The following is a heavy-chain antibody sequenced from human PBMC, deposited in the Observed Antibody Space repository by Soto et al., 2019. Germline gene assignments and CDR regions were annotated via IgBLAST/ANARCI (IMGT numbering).Heavy chain of an antibody. CDR1: GGTFSSYA. D-gene: IGHD3-16*01. Sequence: SVKVSCKASGGTFSSYAISWVRQAPGQGLEWMGGIIPIFGTANYAQKFQGRVTITADESTSTAYMELSSLRSEDTTVYYCGVPAPVVLIRYYYYGMDVWGQGTTVTVSS. V-gene: IGHV1-69*13. J-gene: IGHJ6*02. CDR2: IIPIFGTA. CDR3: GVPAPVVLIRYYYYGMDV.